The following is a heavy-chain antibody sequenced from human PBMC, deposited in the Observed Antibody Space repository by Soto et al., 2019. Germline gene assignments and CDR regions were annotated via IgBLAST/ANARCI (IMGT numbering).Heavy chain of an antibody. Sequence: ASVKVSCKASGYTFTSYGISRVRQAPGQGLERMGWISAYNGNTNYAQKLQGRVTMTTDTSTSTAYMELRSLRSDDTAVYYCARDRDIVVVPAAISNYYYGMDVGGQGTTVTV. D-gene: IGHD2-2*02. CDR3: ARDRDIVVVPAAISNYYYGMDV. V-gene: IGHV1-18*04. CDR2: ISAYNGNT. CDR1: GYTFTSYG. J-gene: IGHJ6*02.